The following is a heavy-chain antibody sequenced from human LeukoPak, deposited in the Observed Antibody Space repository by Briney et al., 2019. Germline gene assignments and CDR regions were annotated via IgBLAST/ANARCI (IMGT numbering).Heavy chain of an antibody. CDR3: ARENYDFWSGYPLSWFDP. CDR2: LYYSGST. D-gene: IGHD3-3*01. V-gene: IGHV4-59*11. Sequence: KPSETLSLTCTVSGGSIRSHYWSWIRQPPGKGLEWIGNLYYSGSTNYNPSLKSRVTISVDTSTNQFSLKVSSVTAADTAGDYCARENYDFWSGYPLSWFDPWGQGTLVTVSS. J-gene: IGHJ5*02. CDR1: GGSIRSHY.